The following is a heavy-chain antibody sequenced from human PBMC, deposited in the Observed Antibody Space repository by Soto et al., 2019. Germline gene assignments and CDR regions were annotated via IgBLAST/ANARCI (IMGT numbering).Heavy chain of an antibody. CDR2: VSHSGST. CDR3: ARDWGSGFYHFDH. J-gene: IGHJ4*02. D-gene: IGHD6-19*01. Sequence: TSETLSLTCAVSGYSISIGFSWGWIRQPPGRGLEWIGSVSHSGSTYYNASLRSRVTISVDTSKNQFSLRLSSVTAADTAMYYCARDWGSGFYHFDHWGQGTLVTVSS. V-gene: IGHV4-38-2*02. CDR1: GYSISIGFS.